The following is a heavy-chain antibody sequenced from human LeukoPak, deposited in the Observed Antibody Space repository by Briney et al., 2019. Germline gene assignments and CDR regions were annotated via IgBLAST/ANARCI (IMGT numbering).Heavy chain of an antibody. CDR2: IYISGST. CDR1: GASFSGHY. D-gene: IGHD5-24*01. CDR3: ARDSRRDGYNLDY. J-gene: IGHJ4*02. Sequence: SETLSLTCGVNGASFSGHYWSWIRQTPGRGLEWIGRIYISGSTNYNPSLKSRVTISRDTSKNEFSLKLSSVTAADTAVYYCARDSRRDGYNLDYWGRGTLVTVSS. V-gene: IGHV4-34*11.